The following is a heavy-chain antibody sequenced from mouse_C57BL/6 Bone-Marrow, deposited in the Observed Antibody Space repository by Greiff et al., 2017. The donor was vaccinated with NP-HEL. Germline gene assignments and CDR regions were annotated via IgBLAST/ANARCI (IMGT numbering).Heavy chain of an antibody. V-gene: IGHV1-72*01. CDR1: GYTFTSYW. CDR2: IDPNSGGT. J-gene: IGHJ2*01. D-gene: IGHD1-1*01. CDR3: AGHYYGSSHYFDC. Sequence: QVQLKQPGAELVKPGASVKLSCKASGYTFTSYWMHWVKQRPGRGLEWIGRIDPNSGGTKYNEKFKSKATLTVDKPSSTAYMPLSSLTSEDSAVYYCAGHYYGSSHYFDCWGQGTTLTVSS.